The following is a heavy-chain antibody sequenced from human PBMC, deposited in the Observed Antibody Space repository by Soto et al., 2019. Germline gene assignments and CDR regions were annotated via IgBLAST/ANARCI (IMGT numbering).Heavy chain of an antibody. CDR1: GVTFSSYA. Sequence: QVQLVQSGAELKKPGSSVKVSCSASGVTFSSYAFTWVRQAPGQGLEWMGNIIPVFRTSNYAQGFQGRLTNSADESTNTIYMELSSLRSEDTAVYFCAKDGSWDGGGGESWGQGTLVIVSS. D-gene: IGHD3-16*01. V-gene: IGHV1-69*18. CDR3: AKDGSWDGGGGES. J-gene: IGHJ4*02. CDR2: IIPVFRTS.